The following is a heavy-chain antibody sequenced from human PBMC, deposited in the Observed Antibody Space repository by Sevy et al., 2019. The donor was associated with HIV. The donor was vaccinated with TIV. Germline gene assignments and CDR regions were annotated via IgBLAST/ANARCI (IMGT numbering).Heavy chain of an antibody. CDR3: PKNGLRSRHDAFDI. Sequence: VKVSCKASGGTFSSYAISWVRQAPGQGLEWTGGIIPIFGTANYAQKFQGRVTISADESTSTAYMELSSLRSEDTAVYYCPKNGLRSRHDAFDIWGQGTLVGVSS. D-gene: IGHD5-12*01. J-gene: IGHJ3*02. CDR1: GGTFSSYA. CDR2: IIPIFGTA. V-gene: IGHV1-69*13.